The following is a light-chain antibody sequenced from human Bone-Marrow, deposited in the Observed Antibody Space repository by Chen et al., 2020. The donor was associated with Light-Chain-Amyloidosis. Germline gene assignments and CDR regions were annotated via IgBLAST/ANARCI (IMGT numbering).Light chain of an antibody. J-gene: IGLJ2*01. V-gene: IGLV2-8*01. Sequence: QSALTQPPPASGPPGQSVTISCSGTVRDIGGYDYVSWYHQQPGRAPKLIIYEVTKRPSGVPRRFSASKSGSTASLTVSGLQAEDEGDYYCSSYAGNNNVVFGGGTKLTV. CDR3: SSYAGNNNVV. CDR2: EVT. CDR1: VRDIGGYDY.